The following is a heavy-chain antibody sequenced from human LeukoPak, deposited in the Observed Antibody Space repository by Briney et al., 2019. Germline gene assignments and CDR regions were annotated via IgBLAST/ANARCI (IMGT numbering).Heavy chain of an antibody. J-gene: IGHJ4*02. CDR3: ARGWRYFDWLPPYYFDY. CDR1: GGSFSGYY. Sequence: SETLSLTCAVYGGSFSGYYWSWIRQPPGKGLEWIGEINHSGSTNYNPSLKSRVTISVDTSKNQFSLKLSSVTAADTAVYYCARGWRYFDWLPPYYFDYWGQGTLVTVSS. CDR2: INHSGST. V-gene: IGHV4-34*01. D-gene: IGHD3-9*01.